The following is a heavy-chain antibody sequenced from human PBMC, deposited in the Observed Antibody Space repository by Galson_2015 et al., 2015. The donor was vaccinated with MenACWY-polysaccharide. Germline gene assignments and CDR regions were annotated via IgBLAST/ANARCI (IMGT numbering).Heavy chain of an antibody. CDR2: ISVFNGNT. CDR1: GYTFRNFA. V-gene: IGHV1-18*01. D-gene: IGHD6-19*01. Sequence: SVKVSCKASGYTFRNFAISWLRQAPGQGLEWMGWISVFNGNTDYAQNFQDRVTLTTDTSTGTAYMELRSLRPDDTALYFCARDRGTHSSGWYTDHWGRGTLVIVSS. CDR3: ARDRGTHSSGWYTDH. J-gene: IGHJ4*02.